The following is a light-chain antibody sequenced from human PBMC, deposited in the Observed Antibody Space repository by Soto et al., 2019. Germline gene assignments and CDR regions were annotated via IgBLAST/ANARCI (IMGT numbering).Light chain of an antibody. V-gene: IGKV1-5*01. CDR2: DAS. CDR1: QSISSW. Sequence: DTQMTQSPSTLSASVGDRVTMTCRASQSISSWLAWYQQKPGKAPKLLIYDASSLESGVPSRFSGSGSGTEFTLTISSLQPDDFTTYYCQQYTSYSWTFGQGSKVDIK. CDR3: QQYTSYSWT. J-gene: IGKJ1*01.